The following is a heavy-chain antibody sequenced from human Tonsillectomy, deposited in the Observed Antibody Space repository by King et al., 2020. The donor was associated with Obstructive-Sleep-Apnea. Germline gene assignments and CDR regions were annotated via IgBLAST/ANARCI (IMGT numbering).Heavy chain of an antibody. D-gene: IGHD3/OR15-3a*01. CDR3: ARSTVFGLLIYYGMDV. Sequence: VQLVESGGGLVQPGGSLRLSCAASGFTFYSYWMHWVRQAPGKGLVWVSRIDSDGRSTSYADSVKGRFTISRDNAKNTRHLQMNSLRAEDMAVYYCARSTVFGLLIYYGMDVWGQGTTVTVSS. V-gene: IGHV3-74*01. CDR1: GFTFYSYW. CDR2: IDSDGRST. J-gene: IGHJ6*02.